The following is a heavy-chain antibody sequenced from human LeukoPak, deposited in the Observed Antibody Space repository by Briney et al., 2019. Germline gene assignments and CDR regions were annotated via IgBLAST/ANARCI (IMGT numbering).Heavy chain of an antibody. CDR1: GFTFSSYS. J-gene: IGHJ6*03. CDR3: ARGYSSGWVNYYYMDV. D-gene: IGHD6-19*01. CDR2: ISSSSSYI. Sequence: GGSLRLSCAASGFTFSSYSMNWVRQAPGKGLEWVSSISSSSSYIYYADSVKGRFTISRDNAKNSLYLQMNSLRAEDTAVYYCARGYSSGWVNYYYMDVWGKGTTVTVSS. V-gene: IGHV3-21*01.